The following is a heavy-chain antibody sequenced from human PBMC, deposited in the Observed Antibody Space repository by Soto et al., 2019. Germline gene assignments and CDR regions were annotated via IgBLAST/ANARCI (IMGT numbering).Heavy chain of an antibody. CDR3: ASDPWAADY. J-gene: IGHJ4*02. CDR1: GFTFSSYA. Sequence: GGSLRLSCAASGFTFSSYAMSWVRQAPRKGLEWISAISGSGGSTYYADSVKGRFTISRDNSKNTVNLQMNSLSAEDTAVYYCASDPWAADYWDQGTLVTVSS. D-gene: IGHD2-21*01. V-gene: IGHV3-23*01. CDR2: ISGSGGST.